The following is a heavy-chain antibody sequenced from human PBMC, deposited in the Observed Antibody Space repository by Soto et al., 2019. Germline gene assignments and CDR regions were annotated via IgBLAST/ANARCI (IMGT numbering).Heavy chain of an antibody. CDR1: GYSFTSYW. CDR2: IYPGDSDT. Sequence: GESLKISCKGSGYSFTSYWIGWVRQMPGKGLEWMGIIYPGDSDTRYSPSFQGQVTISADKSISTAYLQWSSLKASDTATYYCARVNEQWLARGWFDPWGQGTLVTVSS. CDR3: ARVNEQWLARGWFDP. V-gene: IGHV5-51*01. J-gene: IGHJ5*02. D-gene: IGHD6-19*01.